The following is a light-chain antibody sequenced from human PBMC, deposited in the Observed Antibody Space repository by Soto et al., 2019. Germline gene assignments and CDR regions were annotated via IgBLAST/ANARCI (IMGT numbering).Light chain of an antibody. Sequence: QPVLTQSPSASASLGASVKLTCTLSSGHSSYAIAWHQQQPEKGPRYLMKLNSDGSHSKGDGIPDRFSGSSSGAERYLTISSLQSEDEADYYCQPWGIGIQVFGGGTQLTVL. CDR2: LNSDGSH. J-gene: IGLJ7*01. CDR1: SGHSSYA. V-gene: IGLV4-69*01. CDR3: QPWGIGIQV.